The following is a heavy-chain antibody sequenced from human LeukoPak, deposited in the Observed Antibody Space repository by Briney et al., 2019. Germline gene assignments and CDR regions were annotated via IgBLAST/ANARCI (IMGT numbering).Heavy chain of an antibody. CDR2: INRSGST. CDR1: GGSFSGYY. J-gene: IGHJ5*02. D-gene: IGHD2-2*01. V-gene: IGHV4-34*01. Sequence: SETLSLTCAVYGGSFSGYYWSWIRQPPGKGLEWIGEINRSGSTNYNPSLKSRVTISVDTSKNQFSLKLSSVTAADTAVYYCARKTPAVRYCSSTSCSRNWFDPWGQGTLVTVSS. CDR3: ARKTPAVRYCSSTSCSRNWFDP.